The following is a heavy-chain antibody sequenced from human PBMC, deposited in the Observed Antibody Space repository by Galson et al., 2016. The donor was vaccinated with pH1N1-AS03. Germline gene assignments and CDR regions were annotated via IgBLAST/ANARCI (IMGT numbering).Heavy chain of an antibody. V-gene: IGHV3-48*03. CDR2: ISDSGGAR. CDR3: ARDLKWGFGGGLTYGMDV. Sequence: SLRLSCAAFGFTFRIHEMNWVRQAPGKGPEWVAYISDSGGARYHADSVQGRFTISRDNDRKSLYLQMNSLRVEDTAIYYCARDLKWGFGGGLTYGMDVWGQGTTVTVSS. CDR1: GFTFRIHE. D-gene: IGHD5-12*01. J-gene: IGHJ6*02.